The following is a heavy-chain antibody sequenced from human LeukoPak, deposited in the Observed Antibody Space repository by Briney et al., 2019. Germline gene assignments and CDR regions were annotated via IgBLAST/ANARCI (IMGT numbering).Heavy chain of an antibody. CDR2: IYYSGSA. V-gene: IGHV4-59*08. CDR1: GASITSYY. CDR3: ARLSIVGATNFDY. J-gene: IGHJ4*02. Sequence: SETLSLTCTVSGASITSYYWSWIRQPPGKGLEWIGYIYYSGSATYKPSLKSRVIISVDTSKNQFSLKLSSVTAADTAVYYCARLSIVGATNFDYWGQGTLVTVSS. D-gene: IGHD1-26*01.